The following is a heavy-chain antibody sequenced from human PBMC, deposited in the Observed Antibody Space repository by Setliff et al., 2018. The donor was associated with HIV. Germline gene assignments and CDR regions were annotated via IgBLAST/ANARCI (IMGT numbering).Heavy chain of an antibody. CDR2: VHHSGSS. D-gene: IGHD2-8*01. V-gene: IGHV4-38-2*01. Sequence: SETLSLTCDVTGYSVSRDSYWGWVRQSPGKGLEWIGNVHHSGSSYYNPSLKSRISISMDTSGNRFSLKMNSASASDTAVYYCVRQWGHGLGHFDFWGQGTLVTVSS. CDR1: GYSVSRDSY. CDR3: VRQWGHGLGHFDF. J-gene: IGHJ1*01.